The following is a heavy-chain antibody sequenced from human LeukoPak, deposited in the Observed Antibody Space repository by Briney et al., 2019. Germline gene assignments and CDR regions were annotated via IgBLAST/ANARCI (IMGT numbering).Heavy chain of an antibody. CDR2: LSGSSDST. D-gene: IGHD2-15*01. CDR3: AKASAAGCYSALDY. CDR1: GFTFSSYA. V-gene: IGHV3-23*01. Sequence: GGSLRLSCAASGFTFSSYAMNWVRQAPGKGLEWVSCLSGSSDSTYYTYSVKGRFTISRDNSKNTLYLQMDSPRAEDTAVYYCAKASAAGCYSALDYWGQGSLVTVSS. J-gene: IGHJ4*02.